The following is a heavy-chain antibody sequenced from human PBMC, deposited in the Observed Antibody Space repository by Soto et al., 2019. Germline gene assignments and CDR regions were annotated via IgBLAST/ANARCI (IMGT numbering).Heavy chain of an antibody. V-gene: IGHV4-34*01. D-gene: IGHD2-15*01. Sequence: PSETLSLTCAVYGGSFSGYYWSWIRQPPGKGLEWIGEINHSGSTNYNPSLKSRVTISVDTSKNQFSLKLSSVTAADTAVYYCARGGIVVVVFVKRKNAKYYFDYWCQGILVTVSS. CDR2: INHSGST. CDR3: ARGGIVVVVFVKRKNAKYYFDY. CDR1: GGSFSGYY. J-gene: IGHJ4*02.